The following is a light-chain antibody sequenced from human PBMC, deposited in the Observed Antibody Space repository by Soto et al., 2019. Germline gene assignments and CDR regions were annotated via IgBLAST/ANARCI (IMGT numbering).Light chain of an antibody. CDR1: QGVSSY. CDR3: QRLNNSPAT. V-gene: IGKV3-11*01. Sequence: EIVLTQSPATLSLSPGERATLSCRASQGVSSYLAWYQQKPGQAPRLVIYDASNRATGIPARFSGSGSGTVSPLTIGTLDSEDFAVYFWQRLNNSPATSGPGTKVDSK. J-gene: IGKJ3*01. CDR2: DAS.